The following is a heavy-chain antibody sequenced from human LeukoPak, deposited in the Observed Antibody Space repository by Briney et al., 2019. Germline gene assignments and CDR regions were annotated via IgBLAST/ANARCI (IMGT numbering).Heavy chain of an antibody. CDR2: INHSGST. CDR1: GGSFSGYY. D-gene: IGHD3-10*01. V-gene: IGHV4-34*01. Sequence: SETLSLTCAVYGGSFSGYYWSWIRQPPGKGLEWIGEINHSGSTNYNPSLKSRVTISVDTSKNQFSLKLSSVTAADTAVYYCARASWYYYGSGVTHDAFDIWGQGTMVTVSS. CDR3: ARASWYYYGSGVTHDAFDI. J-gene: IGHJ3*02.